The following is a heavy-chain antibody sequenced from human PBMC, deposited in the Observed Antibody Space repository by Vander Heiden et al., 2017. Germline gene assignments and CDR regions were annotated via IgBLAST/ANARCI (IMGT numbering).Heavy chain of an antibody. V-gene: IGHV3-43*01. J-gene: IGHJ4*02. CDR1: GFTFDDYT. Sequence: EVQLVESGGVVVQPGGSLRLSCAASGFTFDDYTMIWVRQAPGKGLEWVSLISWDGGSTYYADSEKGRFTISRDNSKNSLYLQMNSLRTEDTALYYCAKGSTVVSLVFDYWGQGTLVTVSS. D-gene: IGHD2-8*02. CDR3: AKGSTVVSLVFDY. CDR2: ISWDGGST.